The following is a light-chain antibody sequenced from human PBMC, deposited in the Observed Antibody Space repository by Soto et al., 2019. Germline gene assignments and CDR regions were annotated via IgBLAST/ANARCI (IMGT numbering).Light chain of an antibody. J-gene: IGKJ1*01. Sequence: EVVMTQSPATLSVSPGERATLSCRASETVATNLAWYQQKPGQAPRLLISGASTRAAGISDRFRGSGSGRGFTLSFSSLRGADSAINYAQQFFKWPPMTFGQGTQVDI. CDR3: QQFFKWPPMT. CDR2: GAS. CDR1: ETVATN. V-gene: IGKV3-15*01.